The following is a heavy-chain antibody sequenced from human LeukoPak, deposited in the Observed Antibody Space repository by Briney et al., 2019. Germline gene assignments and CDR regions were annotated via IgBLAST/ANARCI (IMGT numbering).Heavy chain of an antibody. Sequence: GGSLRLSXAASGFTFSNAWMSWVRQAPGKGLEWVGRIKSKTDGGTTDYAAAVKGRFTISRDDSKNTLYLQMNSLKTEDTAVYYCTTDWVVVVPAAISWTEDYYYMDVWGKGTTVTVSS. D-gene: IGHD2-2*01. CDR3: TTDWVVVVPAAISWTEDYYYMDV. CDR1: GFTFSNAW. J-gene: IGHJ6*03. CDR2: IKSKTDGGTT. V-gene: IGHV3-15*01.